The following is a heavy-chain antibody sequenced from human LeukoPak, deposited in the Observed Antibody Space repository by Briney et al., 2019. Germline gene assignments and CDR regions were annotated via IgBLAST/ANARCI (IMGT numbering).Heavy chain of an antibody. CDR2: TSWNSGSI. D-gene: IGHD1-14*01. V-gene: IGHV3-9*01. CDR3: IKGGAYHLGDAFDI. J-gene: IGHJ3*02. Sequence: PGRSLRLSCAASGFTFDDYVMNWVRQAPGKGLEWVSGTSWNSGSIGYADSVKGRFTISRDNAKNSLYLQMNSLRAEDTALYYCIKGGAYHLGDAFDIWGQGTMVTVSS. CDR1: GFTFDDYV.